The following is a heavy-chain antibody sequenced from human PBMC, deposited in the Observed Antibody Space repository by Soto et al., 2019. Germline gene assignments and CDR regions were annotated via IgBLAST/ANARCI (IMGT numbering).Heavy chain of an antibody. CDR1: GFTFSSYW. CDR2: IKQDGSEK. J-gene: IGHJ5*02. V-gene: IGHV3-7*03. CDR3: ARVNDFWSGYKGWFDP. D-gene: IGHD3-3*01. Sequence: RLSCAASGFTFSSYWMSWVRQAPGKGLEWVANIKQDGSEKYYVDSVKGRFTISRDNAKNSLYLQMNSLRAEDTAVYYCARVNDFWSGYKGWFDPWGQGTLVTVSS.